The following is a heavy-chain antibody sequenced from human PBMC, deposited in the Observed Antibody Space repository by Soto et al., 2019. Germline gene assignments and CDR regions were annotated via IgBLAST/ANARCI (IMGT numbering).Heavy chain of an antibody. D-gene: IGHD3-3*01. Sequence: QVQLQQWGAGLLKPSETLSLTCAVYGGSFSGYYWSWICQPPGKGLEWIGEINHSGSTNYNPSLKSRVTISVDTSKNQFSLKLSSVTAADTAVYYCAREYDFWSGYYTGGGDFFDYWGQGTLVTVSS. J-gene: IGHJ4*02. CDR3: AREYDFWSGYYTGGGDFFDY. V-gene: IGHV4-34*01. CDR1: GGSFSGYY. CDR2: INHSGST.